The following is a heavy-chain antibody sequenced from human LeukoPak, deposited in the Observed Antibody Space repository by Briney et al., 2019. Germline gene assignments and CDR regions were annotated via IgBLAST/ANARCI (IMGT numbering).Heavy chain of an antibody. D-gene: IGHD3-10*01. CDR2: TYYRSKWYT. J-gene: IGHJ4*02. V-gene: IGHV6-1*01. Sequence: SQTLSLTCAISGDSVSSNSAAWTWISQSPSRGLEWLGRTYYRSKWYTDYAVSVKSRITINPNTSKNQFSLQLNSVTPEDTAVYYCARALSSFDYWGQGTQVTVPS. CDR1: GDSVSSNSAA. CDR3: ARALSSFDY.